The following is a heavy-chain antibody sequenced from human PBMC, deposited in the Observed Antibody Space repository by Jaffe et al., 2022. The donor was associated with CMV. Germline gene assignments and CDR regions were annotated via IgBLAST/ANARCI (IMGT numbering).Heavy chain of an antibody. D-gene: IGHD4-17*01. CDR1: GGSISSYY. Sequence: QVQLQESGPGLVKPSETLSLTCTVSGGSISSYYWSWIRQPPGKGLEWIGYIYYSGSTNYNPSLKSRVTISVDTSKNQFSLKLSSVTAADTAVYYCARVSGEFYGDYVWYYYGMDVWGQGTTVTVSS. CDR2: IYYSGST. J-gene: IGHJ6*02. V-gene: IGHV4-59*01. CDR3: ARVSGEFYGDYVWYYYGMDV.